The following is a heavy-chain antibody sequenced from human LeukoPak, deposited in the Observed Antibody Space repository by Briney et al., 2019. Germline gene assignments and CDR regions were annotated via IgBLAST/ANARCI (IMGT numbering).Heavy chain of an antibody. CDR3: ARVDHVYDSSGYNFDY. D-gene: IGHD3-22*01. V-gene: IGHV1-2*02. CDR1: GYTFTGYY. CDR2: INPNSGGT. J-gene: IGHJ4*02. Sequence: GASVKVSCKASGYTFTGYYMHWVRQAPGQGLEWMGWINPNSGGTKCAQKFQGRVTMTRDTSISTAYMELSRLRSDDTAVYYCARVDHVYDSSGYNFDYWGQGTLVTVSS.